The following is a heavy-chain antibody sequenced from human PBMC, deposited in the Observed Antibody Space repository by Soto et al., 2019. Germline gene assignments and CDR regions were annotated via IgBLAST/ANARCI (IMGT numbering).Heavy chain of an antibody. CDR1: GFTFSGFW. V-gene: IGHV3-74*01. CDR2: ASPDGTST. J-gene: IGHJ5*02. CDR3: TRHGSGDYFLFDT. Sequence: QPGGSLRLSCAASGFTFSGFWMHWVRQAPGKGLVWVSRASPDGTSTSYADSVKGRFTISRDNAKNTLYMQMNSLRAEDTAVYYFTRHGSGDYFLFDTWARGTLVTASS. D-gene: IGHD3-10*01.